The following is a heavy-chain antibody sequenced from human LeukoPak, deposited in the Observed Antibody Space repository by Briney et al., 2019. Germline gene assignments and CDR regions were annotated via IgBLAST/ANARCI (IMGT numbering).Heavy chain of an antibody. CDR2: ISSSSSYI. J-gene: IGHJ4*02. D-gene: IGHD2-15*01. CDR3: ARAGYCSGGSCWAYDY. V-gene: IGHV3-21*01. Sequence: GGSLRLSCAASGFTFSSYSMNWVRQAPGKGLEWVSSISSSSSYIYYADSVKGRFTISRDNAKNSLYLQMNSLRAEDTAVYYCARAGYCSGGSCWAYDYWGQGTLVTVSS. CDR1: GFTFSSYS.